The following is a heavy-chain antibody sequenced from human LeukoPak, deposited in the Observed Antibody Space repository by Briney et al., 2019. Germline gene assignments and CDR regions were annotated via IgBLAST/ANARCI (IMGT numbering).Heavy chain of an antibody. Sequence: SETLSLTCTVSGGSISSYYWSWIRQPPGKGLEWIGYIYYSGSTNYNPSLKSRVTISVDTSKNQFSLKLSSVTAADTAVYYCARLRVSEDWFDPWGQGTLVTVSS. D-gene: IGHD6-13*01. CDR2: IYYSGST. J-gene: IGHJ5*02. CDR3: ARLRVSEDWFDP. CDR1: GGSISSYY. V-gene: IGHV4-59*12.